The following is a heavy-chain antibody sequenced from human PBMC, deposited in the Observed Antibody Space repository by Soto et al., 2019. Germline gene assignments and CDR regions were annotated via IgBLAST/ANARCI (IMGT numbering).Heavy chain of an antibody. CDR2: IYWNDDK. Sequence: SGPTLVNPTQTLTMTCTFSGFSLRPSGVGVGWIRQPLGKALEWLALIYWNDDKRYSPSLKSSLTITKDTSKNQVVLTMTNMDPVDTATYYCAHSRDGYSRFDYWGQGTLVTVSS. D-gene: IGHD5-18*01. CDR1: GFSLRPSGVG. CDR3: AHSRDGYSRFDY. V-gene: IGHV2-5*01. J-gene: IGHJ4*02.